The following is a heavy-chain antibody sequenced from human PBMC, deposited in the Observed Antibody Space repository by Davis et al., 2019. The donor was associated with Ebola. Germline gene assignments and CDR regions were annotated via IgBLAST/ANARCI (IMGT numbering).Heavy chain of an antibody. V-gene: IGHV3-48*03. Sequence: PGGSLRLSCAASGFTFSSYEMNWVRQAPGKGLEWISYISSSGSTIYYAGSVKGRFTISRDNAKNSLYLQMNSLRAEDTAVYYCARRDRDDYVWGSYRRYFDYWGQGTLVTVSS. CDR1: GFTFSSYE. J-gene: IGHJ4*02. D-gene: IGHD3-16*02. CDR2: ISSSGSTI. CDR3: ARRDRDDYVWGSYRRYFDY.